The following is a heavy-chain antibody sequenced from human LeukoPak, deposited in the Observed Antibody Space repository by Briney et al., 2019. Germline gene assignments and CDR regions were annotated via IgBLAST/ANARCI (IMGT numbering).Heavy chain of an antibody. CDR1: GFTFSSYA. J-gene: IGHJ4*02. Sequence: GGSLRLPCAASGFTFSSYAMSWVRQAPGKGLEWVSSVTGNGDNTFHADSVKGRFTISRDNSKNMLYLQINSLRAEDTAVYYCARDRNYFEALHRSYWGQGTLVTVSS. V-gene: IGHV3-23*01. CDR3: ARDRNYFEALHRSY. CDR2: VTGNGDNT. D-gene: IGHD3-10*01.